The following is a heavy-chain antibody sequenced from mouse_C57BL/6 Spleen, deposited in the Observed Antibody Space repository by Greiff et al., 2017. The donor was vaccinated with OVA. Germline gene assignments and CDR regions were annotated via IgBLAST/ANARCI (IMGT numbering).Heavy chain of an antibody. CDR1: GYTFTDYY. J-gene: IGHJ3*01. CDR2: INPNNGGT. CDR3: ARLYYDYDGGFAY. V-gene: IGHV1-26*01. Sequence: VQLQQSGPELVKPGASVKISCKASGYTFTDYYMNWVKQSHGKSLEWIGDINPNNGGTSYNQKFKGKATLTVDKSSSTAYMELRSLTSEDSAVYYCARLYYDYDGGFAYWGQGTLVTVSA. D-gene: IGHD2-4*01.